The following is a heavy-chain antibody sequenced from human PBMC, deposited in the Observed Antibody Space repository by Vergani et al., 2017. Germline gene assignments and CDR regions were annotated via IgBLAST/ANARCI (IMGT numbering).Heavy chain of an antibody. CDR3: ATDNF. J-gene: IGHJ4*02. V-gene: IGHV3-15*01. D-gene: IGHD5-24*01. CDR2: IKSKVGGGTT. CDR1: GFTFNNAW. Sequence: VQLVESGGGLVKPGGSLRLSCAASGFTFNNAWMSWVRQAPGKGLEWVGRIKSKVGGGTTDYAAPVKGRFTISRDDSKNTLYLQMNSLKTEDTAMYYCATDNFWGQGTLVTVSS.